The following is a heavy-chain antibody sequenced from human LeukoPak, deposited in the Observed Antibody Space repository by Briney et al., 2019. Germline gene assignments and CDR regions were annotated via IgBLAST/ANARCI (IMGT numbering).Heavy chain of an antibody. CDR2: IKQDGSEK. CDR3: AREGPSVTPYY. V-gene: IGHV3-7*01. J-gene: IGHJ4*02. Sequence: PGGSLRLSCAASGFKLSSNWMSWLRQAPGKGLEWVANIKQDGSEKYYVDSVKGRFTISRDNAKNSLYLQMNSLRAEDTAVYYCAREGPSVTPYYWGQGTLVTVSS. CDR1: GFKLSSNW. D-gene: IGHD4-17*01.